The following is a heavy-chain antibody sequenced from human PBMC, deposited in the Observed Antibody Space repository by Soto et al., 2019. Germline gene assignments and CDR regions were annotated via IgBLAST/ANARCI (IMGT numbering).Heavy chain of an antibody. J-gene: IGHJ4*02. CDR1: GGTFSTHP. V-gene: IGHV1-69*06. CDR2: IIPIFGTS. D-gene: IGHD1-26*01. Sequence: QVQLVQSGAEVKKPGSSVKVSCKASGGTFSTHPISWVRQAPGQGLEWMGGIIPIFGTSNYAQKFQGRVTITADKSTSTAYMEVRSLRSDDTAVYYCAGGWETVGTTTPFAYWGQGTLVTVSS. CDR3: AGGWETVGTTTPFAY.